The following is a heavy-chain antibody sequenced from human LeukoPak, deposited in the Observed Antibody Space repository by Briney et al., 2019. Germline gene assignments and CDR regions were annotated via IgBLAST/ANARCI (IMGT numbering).Heavy chain of an antibody. Sequence: GGSLRLSCEASGLTFSNSWMHWVRQAPGKGLVWVSRINNEGTTISYADSVKGRFTISRDDSKDTLFLQMNSLRVEDTAVYYCAKGMYGVGGALDYWGRGSLVTVSS. J-gene: IGHJ4*02. CDR3: AKGMYGVGGALDY. D-gene: IGHD2-21*01. V-gene: IGHV3-74*01. CDR2: INNEGTTI. CDR1: GLTFSNSW.